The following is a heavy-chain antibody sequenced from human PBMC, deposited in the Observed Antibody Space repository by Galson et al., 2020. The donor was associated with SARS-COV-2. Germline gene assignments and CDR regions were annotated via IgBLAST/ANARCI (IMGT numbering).Heavy chain of an antibody. CDR1: GFSLDNSGLG. V-gene: IGHV2-5*02. CDR2: VYSDDGR. J-gene: IGHJ5*02. D-gene: IGHD3-10*01. CDR3: GHSNRRDRRGNWFDP. Sequence: KMSGPTLVKPTQTLTLTCTFSGFSLDNSGLGVGWIRQPPGQPLEWLAIVYSDDGRRYSPSLENRLTITKDSSKNQVVLTMTNVDSVDTGTYYGGHSNRRDRRGNWFDPWGQGTLVIVSS.